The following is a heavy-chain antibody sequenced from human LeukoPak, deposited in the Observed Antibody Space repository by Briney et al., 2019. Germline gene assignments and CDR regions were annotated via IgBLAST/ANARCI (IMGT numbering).Heavy chain of an antibody. V-gene: IGHV4-4*02. CDR1: GGSISSSNW. CDR2: IYHSGST. J-gene: IGHJ4*02. Sequence: LETLSLTCAVSGGSISSSNWWSWVRQPPGKGLEWIGEIYHSGSTNYNPSLKSRVTISVDKSKNQFSLKLSSVTAADTAVYYCARNPHAYSSSWFDYWGQGTLVTVSS. D-gene: IGHD6-13*01. CDR3: ARNPHAYSSSWFDY.